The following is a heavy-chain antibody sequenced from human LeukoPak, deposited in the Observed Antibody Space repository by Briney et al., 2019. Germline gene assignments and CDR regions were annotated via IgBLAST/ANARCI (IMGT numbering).Heavy chain of an antibody. CDR3: ARDYPGGDDFWSGYYSGRKNYYYGMDV. V-gene: IGHV3-66*01. J-gene: IGHJ6*02. CDR1: GFTVSSNY. D-gene: IGHD3-3*01. Sequence: GGSLRLPCAASGFTVSSNYMSWVRQAPGKGLEWVSVIYSGGSTYYADSVKGRFTISRDNSKNTLYLQMNSLRAEDTAVYYCARDYPGGDDFWSGYYSGRKNYYYGMDVWGQGTTVTVSS. CDR2: IYSGGST.